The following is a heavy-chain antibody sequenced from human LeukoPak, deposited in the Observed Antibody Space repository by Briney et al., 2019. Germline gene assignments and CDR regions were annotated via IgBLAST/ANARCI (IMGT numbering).Heavy chain of an antibody. D-gene: IGHD3-3*01. V-gene: IGHV4-34*01. J-gene: IGHJ4*02. CDR1: GGSIRSCC. CDR3: ARGRAYYDFWSGYSFFDY. CDR2: INHSGST. Sequence: SETLSLTYTGSGGSIRSCCWSWIRQPPGKGLEWLGEINHSGSTNYNPSLKSRVTISVDTSKNQFSLKLSSVTAADTAVYYCARGRAYYDFWSGYSFFDYWGQGTLVTVSS.